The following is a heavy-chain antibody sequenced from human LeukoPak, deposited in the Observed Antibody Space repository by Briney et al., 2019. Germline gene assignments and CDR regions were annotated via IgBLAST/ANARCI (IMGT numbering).Heavy chain of an antibody. CDR3: ARGFGVVVAAIDY. D-gene: IGHD2-15*01. CDR2: IYTSGST. V-gene: IGHV4-61*02. J-gene: IGHJ4*02. Sequence: SQTLSLTCTVSGGSISSGSYYWSSIRQPAGKGLEWIGRIYTSGSTNYNPSLKSRVTISVDTSKNQFSLKLSSVTAADTAVYYCARGFGVVVAAIDYWGQGTLVTVSS. CDR1: GGSISSGSYY.